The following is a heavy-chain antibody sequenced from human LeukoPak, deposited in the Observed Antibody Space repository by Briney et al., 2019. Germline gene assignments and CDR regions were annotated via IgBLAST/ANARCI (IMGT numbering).Heavy chain of an antibody. V-gene: IGHV4-39*01. CDR1: GGSISSSCYY. J-gene: IGHJ4*02. CDR3: ASHPLPAAFSDY. D-gene: IGHD2-2*01. CDR2: IYYSGST. Sequence: SETLSLTCTVSGGSISSSCYYWGWIRQPPGKGLEWIGSIYYSGSTYYNPSLKSRVTISVDTSKNQFSLKLSSVTAADTAVYYCASHPLPAAFSDYWGQGTLVTVSS.